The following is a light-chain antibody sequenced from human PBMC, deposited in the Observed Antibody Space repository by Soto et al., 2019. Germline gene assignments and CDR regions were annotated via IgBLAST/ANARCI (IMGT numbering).Light chain of an antibody. Sequence: DIVMTQSSDSLAVSLGARATINCKTSQSVLSGSNNKNYLAWFQQKPGQPPKVLISWASTRESGLPYRFSGSGYGTDFTLTISSLQAEDVAVYYCDHYLGPPWTFGQGTKVEIK. CDR2: WAS. CDR3: DHYLGPPWT. CDR1: QSVLSGSNNKNY. J-gene: IGKJ1*01. V-gene: IGKV4-1*01.